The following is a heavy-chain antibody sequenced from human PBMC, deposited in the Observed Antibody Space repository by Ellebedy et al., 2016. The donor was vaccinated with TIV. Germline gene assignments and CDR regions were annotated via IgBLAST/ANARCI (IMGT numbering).Heavy chain of an antibody. J-gene: IGHJ4*02. Sequence: MPSETLSLTCTVSGGSITGSHWSWIRQPPGKGLQWIGSIYSSWNTYYNPSLESRVTMSIDTSKNQFSLKLTSVTAADTAVYYCAADRSISWYFYWGQGTLVTVSS. CDR2: IYSSWNT. CDR1: GGSITGSH. D-gene: IGHD2-2*01. V-gene: IGHV4-59*04. CDR3: AADRSISWYFY.